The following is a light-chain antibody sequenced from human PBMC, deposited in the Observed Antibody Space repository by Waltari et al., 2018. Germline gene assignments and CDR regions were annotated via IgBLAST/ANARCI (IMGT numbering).Light chain of an antibody. V-gene: IGLV1-40*01. Sequence: QSVLTQPPSVSGAPGQRVTISCTGSRSNIGAGPGVHWYQQFSGTAPKLLIFDNDNRPSGVPDRFSGSRSGTSAYLAITGLQTDDEADYFCQSYDSGQWVFGGGTKVTVL. J-gene: IGLJ3*02. CDR3: QSYDSGQWV. CDR2: DND. CDR1: RSNIGAGPG.